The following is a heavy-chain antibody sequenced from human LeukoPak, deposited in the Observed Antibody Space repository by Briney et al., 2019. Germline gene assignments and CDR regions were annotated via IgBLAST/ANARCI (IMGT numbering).Heavy chain of an antibody. V-gene: IGHV1-8*03. Sequence: GASVKVSCKASGGTSSSYAINWVRQTTGQGLEWMGWMNPNSGNTGYAQKFQGRVTITRNTSISTAYMELSSLRSEDTAVYYCARARPKQPPDFDYWGQGTLVTVSS. CDR1: GGTSSSYA. J-gene: IGHJ4*02. CDR2: MNPNSGNT. D-gene: IGHD6-13*01. CDR3: ARARPKQPPDFDY.